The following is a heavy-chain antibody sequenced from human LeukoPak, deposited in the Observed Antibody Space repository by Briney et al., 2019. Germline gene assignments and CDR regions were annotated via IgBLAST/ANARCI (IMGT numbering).Heavy chain of an antibody. CDR3: AKDGDQLTTFDY. Sequence: GGSLRLSCAASGFTFSSYGMHWVRQAPGKGLEWVAFIRYDGSNKYYADSGKGRFTIYRDNSKNTLYLQMNSLRAEDTAVYYCAKDGDQLTTFDYWGQGTLVTVSS. J-gene: IGHJ4*02. CDR1: GFTFSSYG. CDR2: IRYDGSNK. V-gene: IGHV3-30*02. D-gene: IGHD2-2*01.